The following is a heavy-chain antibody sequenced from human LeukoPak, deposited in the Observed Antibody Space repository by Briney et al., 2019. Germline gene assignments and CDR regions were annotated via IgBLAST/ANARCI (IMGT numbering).Heavy chain of an antibody. CDR3: ARAPPASVAGINYFGY. Sequence: GGSLRLSCAASGFTFSSYSMNWVRQAPGKGLEWVSSISSSSSYIYYADSVKGRFTISRDNAKNSLYLQMNSLRAEDTAVYYCARAPPASVAGINYFGYWGQGTLVTVSS. V-gene: IGHV3-21*01. CDR1: GFTFSSYS. J-gene: IGHJ4*02. CDR2: ISSSSSYI. D-gene: IGHD6-19*01.